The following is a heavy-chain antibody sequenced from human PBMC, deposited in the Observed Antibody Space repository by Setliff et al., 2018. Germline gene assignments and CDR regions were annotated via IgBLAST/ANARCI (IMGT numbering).Heavy chain of an antibody. CDR2: ICTSWST. CDR1: GGSISNTYYY. J-gene: IGHJ6*03. Sequence: PSETLSLTCTVSGGSISNTYYYWSWIRQPAGKGLEWIGQICTSWSTNYNPSLKSRVTISVDTSKNQFSLKLTSVTAADTAVYYCARLSGFQYIDVWGKGTTVTVSS. V-gene: IGHV4-61*09. CDR3: ARLSGFQYIDV. D-gene: IGHD3-3*01.